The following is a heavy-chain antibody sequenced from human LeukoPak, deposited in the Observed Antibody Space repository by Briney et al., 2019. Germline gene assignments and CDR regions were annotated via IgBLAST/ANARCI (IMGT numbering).Heavy chain of an antibody. CDR1: GGTFNSYA. CDR2: IIPIFGTA. D-gene: IGHD5-24*01. V-gene: IGHV1-69*05. J-gene: IGHJ4*02. CDR3: ARDPRDGYNDLDY. Sequence: ASVKVSCKASGGTFNSYAISWVRQAPGQGLEWMGRIIPIFGTANYAQKFQGRVTITTDESTSTVYMDLSSLRSKDTAVYYCARDPRDGYNDLDYCGQGTLVTVSS.